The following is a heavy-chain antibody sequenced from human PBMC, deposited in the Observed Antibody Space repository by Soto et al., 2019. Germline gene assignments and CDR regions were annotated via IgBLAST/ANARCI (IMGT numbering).Heavy chain of an antibody. CDR3: ARDSSGAWDYYYGMDV. V-gene: IGHV5-10-1*01. Sequence: GESLKISCKGSGYSFTSYWISWVRQMPGKGLEWMGRIDPSDSYTNYSPSFQGHATISADKSISTAYLQWSSLKASDTAMYYCARDSSGAWDYYYGMDVWGQGTTVTVSS. D-gene: IGHD6-19*01. CDR2: IDPSDSYT. CDR1: GYSFTSYW. J-gene: IGHJ6*02.